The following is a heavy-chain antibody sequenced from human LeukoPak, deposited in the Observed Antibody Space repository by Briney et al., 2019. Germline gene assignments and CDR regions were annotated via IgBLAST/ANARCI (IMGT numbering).Heavy chain of an antibody. Sequence: GESLKISFQGSGYTFTSYWIGWVRQMPVKGLEWMGSIYPGDSDTKYSPSFQGQVTISVDKSTNTAYLQWKSLKASDTAMYYGARGDVVRGVSWFDSWGQGALVTVSS. J-gene: IGHJ5*01. V-gene: IGHV5-51*01. CDR1: GYTFTSYW. CDR2: IYPGDSDT. CDR3: ARGDVVRGVSWFDS. D-gene: IGHD2-21*02.